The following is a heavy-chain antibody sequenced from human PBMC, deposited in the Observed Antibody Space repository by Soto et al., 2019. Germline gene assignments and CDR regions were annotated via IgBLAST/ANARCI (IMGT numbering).Heavy chain of an antibody. CDR3: ARYFRSGRTPNKYYFDY. V-gene: IGHV4-59*08. CDR1: GGSISSYY. D-gene: IGHD2-15*01. Sequence: SETLSLTCTVSGGSISSYYWSWIRQPPGKGLEWIGYIYYSGSTNYNPSLKSRVTISVDTSKNQFSLKLSSVTAADTAVYYCARYFRSGRTPNKYYFDYWGQGTLVTVSS. CDR2: IYYSGST. J-gene: IGHJ4*02.